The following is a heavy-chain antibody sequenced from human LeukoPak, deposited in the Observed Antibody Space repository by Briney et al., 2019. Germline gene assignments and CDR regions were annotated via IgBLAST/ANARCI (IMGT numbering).Heavy chain of an antibody. CDR3: ARAASAMVDLNWFDP. Sequence: SETLSLTCTISGGSISSYYWSWIRQPAGEGLEWIGRIDTSGSTNYNPSLKSRVTISVDKSKNQFSLKLSSVTAADTAVYYCARAASAMVDLNWFDPWGQGTLVTVSS. D-gene: IGHD5-18*01. V-gene: IGHV4-4*07. J-gene: IGHJ5*02. CDR1: GGSISSYY. CDR2: IDTSGST.